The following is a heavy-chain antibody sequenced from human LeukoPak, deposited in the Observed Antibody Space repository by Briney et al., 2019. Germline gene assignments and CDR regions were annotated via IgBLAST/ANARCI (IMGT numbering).Heavy chain of an antibody. Sequence: GGSLRLSCAASGFTFSSYAMSWVRQAPGKGLEWVSAISGSGGSTYYADSVKGRFTISRDNSKNTLYLQMNSLRAEDTAVYYCAKDTVVPYGDYGNFAFDIWGQGTMVTVSS. V-gene: IGHV3-23*01. CDR1: GFTFSSYA. CDR3: AKDTVVPYGDYGNFAFDI. D-gene: IGHD4-17*01. J-gene: IGHJ3*02. CDR2: ISGSGGST.